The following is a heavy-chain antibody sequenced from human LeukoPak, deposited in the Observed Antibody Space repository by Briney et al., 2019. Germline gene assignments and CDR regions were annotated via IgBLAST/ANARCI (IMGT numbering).Heavy chain of an antibody. CDR2: IDTNTGNP. J-gene: IGHJ4*02. Sequence: GASVKVSCKASGGTFSSYAISWVRQAPGQGLEWMGWIDTNTGNPTYAQGFIGRFVFSLDTSVTTAYLQISSLKAEDTAVYYCARGYDTTGYFSYWGQGTLVAVSS. V-gene: IGHV7-4-1*02. CDR3: ARGYDTTGYFSY. D-gene: IGHD3-22*01. CDR1: GGTFSSYA.